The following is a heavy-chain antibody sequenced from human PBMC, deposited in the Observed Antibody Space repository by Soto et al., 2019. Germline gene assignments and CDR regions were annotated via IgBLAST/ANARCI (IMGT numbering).Heavy chain of an antibody. D-gene: IGHD3-10*01. CDR2: IIPFHGVT. Sequence: QVLLVQSGAEVKKPGSSVKVSCKASGGTFSPYTINWVRQAPGQGLEWMGRIIPFHGVTNYAQKFQARVTITADKSTSKAYMELSGLRFEDTAMYYCTRDWEITVSTWSFGGFWGRGTLVTVSS. CDR1: GGTFSPYT. CDR3: TRDWEITVSTWSFGGF. J-gene: IGHJ4*02. V-gene: IGHV1-69*08.